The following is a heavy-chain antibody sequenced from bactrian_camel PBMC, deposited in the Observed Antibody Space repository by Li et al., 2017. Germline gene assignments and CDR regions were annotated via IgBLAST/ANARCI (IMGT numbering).Heavy chain of an antibody. CDR3: KTDHN. D-gene: IGHD5*01. J-gene: IGHJ4*01. V-gene: IGHV3S35*01. CDR1: GFTFSDYS. Sequence: VQLVESGGGLVQPGGYLRLSCVASGFTFSDYSMLWVRQAPGKGLECISSLNTATHTTYYPNSVKDRFTISTDNAKNTVYLQMNSLKVEDTAVYYCKTDHNWGQGTQVTVS. CDR2: LNTATHTT.